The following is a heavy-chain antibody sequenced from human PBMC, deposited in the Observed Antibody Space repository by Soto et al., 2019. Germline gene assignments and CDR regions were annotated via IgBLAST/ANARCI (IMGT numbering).Heavy chain of an antibody. CDR3: ASWYYYDSSGFLDAFDI. V-gene: IGHV4-59*08. CDR2: IYYSGST. CDR1: GGSISSYY. J-gene: IGHJ3*02. D-gene: IGHD3-22*01. Sequence: SETLSLTCTVSGGSISSYYWSWIRQSPGKGLEWIGYIYYSGSTNYNPSLKSRITISVGTSKNQFSLKLSSVTAADTAVYYCASWYYYDSSGFLDAFDIWGQGTMVTVSS.